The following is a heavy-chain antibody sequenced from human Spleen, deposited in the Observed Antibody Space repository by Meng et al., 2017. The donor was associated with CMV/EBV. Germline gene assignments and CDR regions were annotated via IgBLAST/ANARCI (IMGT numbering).Heavy chain of an antibody. CDR1: GGSISTND. J-gene: IGHJ4*02. V-gene: IGHV4-4*07. Sequence: SETLSLTCTVSGGSISTNDWSWVRQPPGGGLEYIGHISNPGNTHYNPSLKSRVTISVDTSKNQFSLKLSSVTAADTAVYYCARGVGYCSSTSCYPHYFDYWGQGTLVTVSS. CDR2: ISNPGNT. D-gene: IGHD2-2*03. CDR3: ARGVGYCSSTSCYPHYFDY.